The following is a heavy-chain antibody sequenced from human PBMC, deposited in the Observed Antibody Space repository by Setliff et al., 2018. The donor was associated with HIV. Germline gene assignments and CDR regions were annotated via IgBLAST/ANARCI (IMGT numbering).Heavy chain of an antibody. Sequence: ASVKVSCKSSGGTFSRHTISWVRQAPGQGLEWMGWINPSRGDTNFAQKFQGRVTMTKDTSTGTAYMELSSLRSDDTAVYYCATDRTQTGISLVRGRLTEPARYPLDYWGQGTLVTVSS. D-gene: IGHD3-10*01. CDR2: INPSRGDT. J-gene: IGHJ4*02. V-gene: IGHV1-18*01. CDR1: GGTFSRHT. CDR3: ATDRTQTGISLVRGRLTEPARYPLDY.